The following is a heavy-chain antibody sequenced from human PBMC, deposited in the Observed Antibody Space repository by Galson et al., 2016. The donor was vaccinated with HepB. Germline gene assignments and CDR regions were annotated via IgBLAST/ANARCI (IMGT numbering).Heavy chain of an antibody. CDR1: GGSLSNSF. V-gene: IGHV4-34*01. J-gene: IGHJ5*02. D-gene: IGHD6-19*01. Sequence: ETLSLTCSVYGGSLSNSFWSWLRQPPGKGLEWIGEIHHTGDTNHNSSLKSRVTMSVDTSKNQFSLKLNSVTAADTAVYYCARGKRPRQWLITKWFDPWGQGTPVTVSA. CDR3: ARGKRPRQWLITKWFDP. CDR2: IHHTGDT.